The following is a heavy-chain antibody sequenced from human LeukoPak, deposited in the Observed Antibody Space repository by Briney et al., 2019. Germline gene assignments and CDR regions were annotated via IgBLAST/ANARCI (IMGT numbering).Heavy chain of an antibody. CDR3: AELGITMIGGV. J-gene: IGHJ6*04. D-gene: IGHD3-10*02. CDR2: ISDDETYK. Sequence: PGGSLRLSCAASGFTFNSYSMHWVRQAPGKGLEWVTAISDDETYKFYADSVKGRFTISRDNSKNTLYLQMNSLRVEDTAIYYCAELGITMIGGVWGKGTTVTISS. V-gene: IGHV3-30-3*01. CDR1: GFTFNSYS.